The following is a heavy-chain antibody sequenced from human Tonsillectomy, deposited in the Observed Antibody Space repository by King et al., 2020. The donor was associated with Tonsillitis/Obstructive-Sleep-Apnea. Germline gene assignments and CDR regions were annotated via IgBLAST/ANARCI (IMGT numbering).Heavy chain of an antibody. CDR1: GGSISSSSYY. J-gene: IGHJ4*02. CDR2: ISYSGST. CDR3: ARQSGWNPDDY. Sequence: QLQESGPGLVKPSETLSLTCTVSGGSISSSSYYWGLIRQPPGKGLEWIGSISYSGSTYYNPSLKSRVTISVHTSKNQFSLKQSSVTAADTAVYCCARQSGWNPDDYWGQGTLVTVSS. D-gene: IGHD6-19*01. V-gene: IGHV4-39*01.